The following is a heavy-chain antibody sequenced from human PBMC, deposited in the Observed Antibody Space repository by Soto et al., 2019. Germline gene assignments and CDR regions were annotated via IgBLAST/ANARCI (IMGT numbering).Heavy chain of an antibody. V-gene: IGHV1-18*01. Sequence: QVQLVQSGAEVKKPGASVKVSCKASGYTFSSYGISWVRQAPGQGLEWMGWITAYNGNTNYAQERKGRVTMTTDTSTSTAYMELRSLSSDDTAVYYCAQYSYGLPAGYWGQGTLVTVSS. CDR2: ITAYNGNT. CDR3: AQYSYGLPAGY. D-gene: IGHD5-18*01. CDR1: GYTFSSYG. J-gene: IGHJ4*02.